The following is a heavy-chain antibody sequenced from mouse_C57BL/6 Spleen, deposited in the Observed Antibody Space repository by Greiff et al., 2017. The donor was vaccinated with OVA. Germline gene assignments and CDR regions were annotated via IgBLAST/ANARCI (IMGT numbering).Heavy chain of an antibody. D-gene: IGHD2-12*01. Sequence: EVQLQESGPVLVKPGASVKMSCKASGYTFTDYYMNWVKQSHGKSLEWIGVINPYNGGTSYNQKFKGKATLTVDKSSITAYMELNSLTSEDSAVYYCARGSIYWYFDVWGTGTTVTVSS. CDR1: GYTFTDYY. V-gene: IGHV1-19*01. J-gene: IGHJ1*03. CDR3: ARGSIYWYFDV. CDR2: INPYNGGT.